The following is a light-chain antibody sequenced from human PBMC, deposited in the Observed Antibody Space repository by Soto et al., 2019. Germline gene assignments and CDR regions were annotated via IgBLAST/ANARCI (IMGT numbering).Light chain of an antibody. CDR3: SSYAGSYKV. CDR2: EVT. J-gene: IGLJ3*02. Sequence: QSVLTQPPSASGSPGQSVTISCTGTSRDVGGYNYVSWYQQHPGKAPKLIIYEVTKRPSGVPDRFSGSKSGNTASLTASGLQGDDEAEYYCSSYAGSYKVFGGGTKLTVL. V-gene: IGLV2-8*01. CDR1: SRDVGGYNY.